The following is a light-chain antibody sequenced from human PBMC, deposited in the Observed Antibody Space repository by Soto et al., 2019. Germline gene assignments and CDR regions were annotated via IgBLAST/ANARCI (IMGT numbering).Light chain of an antibody. CDR2: AAT. CDR1: QPIGTS. CDR3: QQGYNTFWT. V-gene: IGKV1-39*01. J-gene: IGKJ1*01. Sequence: DIQMTQSPSSLSAFVGDSVTVTCRASQPIGTSLHWYQQRAGTAPKVLISAATKLQSGVPSSFSGRGSGTDFTLTISNLQPEDSATYFCQQGYNTFWTFGRGTKVDIK.